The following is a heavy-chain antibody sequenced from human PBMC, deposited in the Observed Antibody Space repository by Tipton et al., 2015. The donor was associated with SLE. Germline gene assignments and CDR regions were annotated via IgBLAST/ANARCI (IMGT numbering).Heavy chain of an antibody. CDR3: ARDMEYCTNGVCYRGFDY. V-gene: IGHV1-69*01. J-gene: IGHJ4*02. Sequence: QVQLVQSGAEVKKPGSSVKVSCKASGGTFSSYAITWVRQAPGQGLEWMGGIIPIFGTANYAQKFQGRVTITADESTSTAYMELSSLRSEDTAVYYCARDMEYCTNGVCYRGFDYWGQGTLVTVSS. CDR1: GGTFSSYA. CDR2: IIPIFGTA. D-gene: IGHD2-8*01.